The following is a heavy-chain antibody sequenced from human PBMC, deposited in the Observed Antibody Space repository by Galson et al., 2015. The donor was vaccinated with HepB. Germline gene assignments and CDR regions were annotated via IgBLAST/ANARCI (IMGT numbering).Heavy chain of an antibody. Sequence: SVKVSCKASGYTFTSYGISWVRQAPGQGLEWIGWISAYNGNTNYAQKLQGRVTMTTDTSTSTAYMELRSLRSDDTAVYYCARVMITFGGVIVPWGDYGMDVWGRGTTVTVSS. D-gene: IGHD3-16*02. CDR1: GYTFTSYG. CDR2: ISAYNGNT. CDR3: ARVMITFGGVIVPWGDYGMDV. J-gene: IGHJ6*02. V-gene: IGHV1-18*04.